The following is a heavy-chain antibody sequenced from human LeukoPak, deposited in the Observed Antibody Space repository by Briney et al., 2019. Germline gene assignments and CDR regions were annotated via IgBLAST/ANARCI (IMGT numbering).Heavy chain of an antibody. CDR2: IKSKTDGGTT. CDR3: TRVTYYYDNSGYFHFDS. J-gene: IGHJ4*02. D-gene: IGHD3-22*01. CDR1: GFTFSNAW. Sequence: PGGSLRLSCAASGFTFSNAWMSWVRQAPGKGLEWVGRIKSKTDGGTTDYAAPVKGRFTISRDDSKNTLYLQMNSLKTEDTAVYFCTRVTYYYDNSGYFHFDSWGQGSLVTVSS. V-gene: IGHV3-15*01.